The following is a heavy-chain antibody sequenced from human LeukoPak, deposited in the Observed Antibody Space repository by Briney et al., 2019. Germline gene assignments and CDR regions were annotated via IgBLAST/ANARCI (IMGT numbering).Heavy chain of an antibody. CDR2: ISSSSSYI. J-gene: IGHJ3*02. CDR3: ARVGLGLEEDAFDI. Sequence: GGSLRLSCAASGFTFSSYSMNWVRQAPGKGLEWVSSISSSSSYIYYADSVKGRFTISRDNAKNSLYLQMNSLRAEDTAVYYCARVGLGLEEDAFDIWGQGTMVTVSS. V-gene: IGHV3-21*01. CDR1: GFTFSSYS. D-gene: IGHD3-10*01.